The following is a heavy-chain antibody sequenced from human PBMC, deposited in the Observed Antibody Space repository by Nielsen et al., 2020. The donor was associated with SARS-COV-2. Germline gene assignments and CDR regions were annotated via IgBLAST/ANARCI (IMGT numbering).Heavy chain of an antibody. CDR1: GFTFSSYA. Sequence: GGSLRLSCAASGFTFSSYAMSWVRQAPGKGLEWVSVIYSGGSSTYYADSVKGRFTIPRDNSKNTLYLQMNSLRAEDTAVYYCAKDLEMATIQDYWGQGTLVTVSS. V-gene: IGHV3-23*03. J-gene: IGHJ4*02. CDR3: AKDLEMATIQDY. CDR2: IYSGGSST. D-gene: IGHD5-24*01.